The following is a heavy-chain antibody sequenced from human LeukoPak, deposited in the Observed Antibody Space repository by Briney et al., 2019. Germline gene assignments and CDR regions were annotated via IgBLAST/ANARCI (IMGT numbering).Heavy chain of an antibody. CDR2: IYSGGST. CDR3: AKDLGSFTYGQEPFDY. D-gene: IGHD3-10*01. CDR1: GFTVSSNY. J-gene: IGHJ4*02. Sequence: GGSPRLSCAASGFTVSSNYMSWVRQAPGKGLEWVSVIYSGGSTYYADSVKGRFTTSRDNSKNTLYLQMNSLRAEDTAIYYCAKDLGSFTYGQEPFDYWGQGILVTVSS. V-gene: IGHV3-53*01.